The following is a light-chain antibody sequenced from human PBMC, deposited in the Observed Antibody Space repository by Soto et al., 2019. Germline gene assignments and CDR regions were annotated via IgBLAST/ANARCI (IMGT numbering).Light chain of an antibody. V-gene: IGKV3-15*01. J-gene: IGKJ5*01. CDR2: GAS. CDR3: QQYNYWPIT. CDR1: QSVADN. Sequence: EVVITQSPATLSVSPGERVTLSCRSSQSVADNLALFQQKPGRGPRLLIYGASTRATGVPARFSGSGSETDFTLTVSSLRSEDSAVYYCQQYNYWPITFGQGTLLEIK.